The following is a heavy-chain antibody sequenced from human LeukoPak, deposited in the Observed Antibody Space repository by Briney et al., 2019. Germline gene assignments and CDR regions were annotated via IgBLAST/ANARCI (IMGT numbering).Heavy chain of an antibody. V-gene: IGHV4-59*01. Sequence: SETLSLTCSVSGDSINSNYWSWMRQPPGKGLEWIGYIYYGGSTNYNPSLKSRVSMSVDTSKNQFSLNLSSVTAADTAVYHCAREVAARPRDNWYFDLWGRGTLVTVSS. CDR3: AREVAARPRDNWYFDL. J-gene: IGHJ2*01. D-gene: IGHD6-6*01. CDR1: GDSINSNY. CDR2: IYYGGST.